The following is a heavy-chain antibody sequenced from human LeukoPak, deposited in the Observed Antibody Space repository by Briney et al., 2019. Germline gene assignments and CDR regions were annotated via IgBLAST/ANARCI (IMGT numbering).Heavy chain of an antibody. D-gene: IGHD5-12*01. CDR2: ISYDGGNK. CDR3: ARDALRLNYYYYYMDV. J-gene: IGHJ6*03. Sequence: PGGSLRLSCAASGFTFSTYTMHWVRQAPGKGLEWVALISYDGGNKYYADSVKGRFTISRDNSKNTLYLQMNSLRTEDTAVYYCARDALRLNYYYYYMDVWGKGTTVTVSS. V-gene: IGHV3-30*04. CDR1: GFTFSTYT.